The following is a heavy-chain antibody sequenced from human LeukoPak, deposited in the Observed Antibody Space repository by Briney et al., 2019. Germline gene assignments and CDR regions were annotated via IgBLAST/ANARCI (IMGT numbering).Heavy chain of an antibody. V-gene: IGHV4-39*07. CDR2: IYYSGST. Sequence: SETLSLTCTVSGGSISSSSYYWGWIRQPPGKGLEWIGSIYYSGSTYYNPSLKSRVTISVDTSKNQFSLKLSSVTAADTAVYYCARALLRFLEWPPDIWGQGTMVTVSS. J-gene: IGHJ3*02. CDR1: GGSISSSSYY. CDR3: ARALLRFLEWPPDI. D-gene: IGHD3-3*01.